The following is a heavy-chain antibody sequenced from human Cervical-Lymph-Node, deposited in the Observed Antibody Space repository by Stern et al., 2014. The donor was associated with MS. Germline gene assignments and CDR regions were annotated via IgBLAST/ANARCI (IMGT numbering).Heavy chain of an antibody. CDR1: GFTFSSYG. CDR2: IWYDGSNK. Sequence: VQLVESGGGVVQPGRSLRLSCAASGFTFSSYGMHWVRQAPGKGLEWVAVIWYDGSNKYYADSVKGRFTISRDNSKNTLYLQMNSLRAEDTAVYYCARALSGKGWFDPWGQGTLVTVSS. J-gene: IGHJ5*02. CDR3: ARALSGKGWFDP. D-gene: IGHD3-10*01. V-gene: IGHV3-33*01.